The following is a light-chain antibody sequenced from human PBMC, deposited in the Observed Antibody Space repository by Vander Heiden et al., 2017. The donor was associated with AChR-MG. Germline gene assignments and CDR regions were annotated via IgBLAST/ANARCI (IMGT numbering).Light chain of an antibody. J-gene: IGKJ1*01. CDR1: QSVSSNY. Sequence: VLTQSPVTLSVSPGERATLSCRASQSVSSNYSAYYQKTPRAAPRLLICATSSSATSLPGSFSASAAGTVFTLTSSLLSHEVSAVYYCQYYGSPPWTFGQGTKVEIK. CDR3: QYYGSPPWT. CDR2: ATS. V-gene: IGKV3-20*01.